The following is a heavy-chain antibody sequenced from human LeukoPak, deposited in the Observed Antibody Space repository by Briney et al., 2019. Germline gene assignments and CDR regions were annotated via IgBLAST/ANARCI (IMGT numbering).Heavy chain of an antibody. V-gene: IGHV3-53*01. Sequence: PGGSLRLSCAASGFTVSSNYMSWVRQAPGKGLEWVSVIYSGGSTYYADSVKGRFTISRDNSKNTLYLQMNSLRAEDTAVYYCARGNYGWFGPFDYWGQGTLVTVSS. CDR2: IYSGGST. CDR1: GFTVSSNY. J-gene: IGHJ4*02. CDR3: ARGNYGWFGPFDY. D-gene: IGHD3-10*01.